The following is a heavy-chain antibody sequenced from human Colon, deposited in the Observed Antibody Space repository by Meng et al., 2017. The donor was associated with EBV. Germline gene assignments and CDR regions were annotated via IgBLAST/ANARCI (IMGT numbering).Heavy chain of an antibody. CDR2: IYYSGST. Sequence: QVQLQESGPGLVKPSQTLSLTCTVSGGSISSGDYYWSWTRQPPGKGLEWIGYIYYSGSTYYNPSLQSRVTISVDTSKNQFSLKLSSVTAADTAVYYCARGPTTYFDYWGQGTLVTVSS. V-gene: IGHV4-30-4*01. D-gene: IGHD4-17*01. CDR1: GGSISSGDYY. CDR3: ARGPTTYFDY. J-gene: IGHJ4*02.